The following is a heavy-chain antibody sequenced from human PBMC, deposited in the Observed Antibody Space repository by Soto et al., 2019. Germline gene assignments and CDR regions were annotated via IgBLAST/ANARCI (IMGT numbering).Heavy chain of an antibody. V-gene: IGHV4-39*01. CDR2: IDYSGTA. Sequence: QLQLQESGPGLVKPWETLSLTCTVSYGSISVSNVFWGWVRQPPGKGLEWIGNIDYSGTAYFNPSRGTRVTFPVDTSKNPFSLTLYSVTAADTAVYYCARTTGRHLDFWGQGILVTVSS. CDR3: ARTTGRHLDF. D-gene: IGHD4-4*01. CDR1: YGSISVSNVF. J-gene: IGHJ4*02.